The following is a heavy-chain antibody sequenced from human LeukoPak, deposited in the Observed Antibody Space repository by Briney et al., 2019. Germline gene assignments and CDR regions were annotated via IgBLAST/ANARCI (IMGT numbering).Heavy chain of an antibody. CDR2: IYSGGST. CDR3: ARERSSSWHFDY. V-gene: IGHV3-53*01. J-gene: IGHJ4*02. Sequence: GGSLRLSCAASGFTVSSNYMSWVRQAPGKGLEWVSVIYSGGSTYYADSVKGRFTISRDNSKNTLYLQMNSLRAEDTAVYYCARERSSSWHFDYWGQGTLVTVSS. CDR1: GFTVSSNY. D-gene: IGHD6-13*01.